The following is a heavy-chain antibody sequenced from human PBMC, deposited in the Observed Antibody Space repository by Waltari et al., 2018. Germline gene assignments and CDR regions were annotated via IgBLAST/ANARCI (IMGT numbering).Heavy chain of an antibody. Sequence: QVQLQQWGAGLLKPSETLSLTCAVYGGSFSGYYWSWIRQPPGKGLEWIGEINHSGSTNYNPSRKSRVTISVDTSKNQFSLKLSSVTAADTAVYYCARLETYYYDSSGFDYWGQGTLVTVSP. CDR2: INHSGST. J-gene: IGHJ4*02. D-gene: IGHD3-22*01. V-gene: IGHV4-34*01. CDR1: GGSFSGYY. CDR3: ARLETYYYDSSGFDY.